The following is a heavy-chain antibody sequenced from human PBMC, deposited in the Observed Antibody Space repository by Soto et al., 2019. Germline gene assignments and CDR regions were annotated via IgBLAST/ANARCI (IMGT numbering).Heavy chain of an antibody. CDR1: GFTFSSYW. J-gene: IGHJ4*02. D-gene: IGHD4-17*01. Sequence: LRLSCAASGFTFSSYWMHWVRQAPGKGLVWVSRINIDGSSTSYADSVKGRFTISRDNAKNTLYLQMNSLRAEDTAAYYCSRQDYGDYGGGSDFDYWGQGTTVTVSS. CDR3: SRQDYGDYGGGSDFDY. CDR2: INIDGSST. V-gene: IGHV3-74*01.